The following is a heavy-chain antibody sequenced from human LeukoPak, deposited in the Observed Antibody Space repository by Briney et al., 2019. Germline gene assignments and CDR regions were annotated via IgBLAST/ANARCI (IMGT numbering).Heavy chain of an antibody. V-gene: IGHV4-59*11. D-gene: IGHD1-26*01. Sequence: SETLSLTCTVSGGTISSHYWSWIRQPPGKGLEWIGYIYYSGSTNYNPSLKSRVTISVDTSKNQFSLKLSSVTAADTAVYYCAREGVGATGAFDCWGQGTLVTVSS. CDR1: GGTISSHY. CDR2: IYYSGST. J-gene: IGHJ4*02. CDR3: AREGVGATGAFDC.